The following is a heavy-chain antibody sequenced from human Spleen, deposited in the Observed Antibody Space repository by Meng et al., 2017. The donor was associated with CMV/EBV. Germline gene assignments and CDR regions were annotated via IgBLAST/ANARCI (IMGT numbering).Heavy chain of an antibody. CDR3: ARGSGHTVDY. V-gene: IGHV3-7*01. CDR1: GSISSSNG. J-gene: IGHJ4*02. CDR2: IKHDGSEK. D-gene: IGHD2-15*01. Sequence: GSISSSNGWSWVRQAPGKGLEWVANIKHDGSEKYFVDSVKGRFTISRDNVKNSLYLQMNGLRAEDTALYYCARGSGHTVDYWGQGTLVTVSS.